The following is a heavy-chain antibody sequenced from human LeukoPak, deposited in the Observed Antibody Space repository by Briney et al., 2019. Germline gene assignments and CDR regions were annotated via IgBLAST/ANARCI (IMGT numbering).Heavy chain of an antibody. CDR3: AELGITMIGGV. D-gene: IGHD3-10*02. Sequence: GGSLRLSCAASGLILSSYWTSWVRQAPGKGLEWVANIKHDGSEKYYVDSVKGRFTISRDNAKNSLYLQMNSLRAEDTAVYYCAELGITMIGGVWGKGTTVTISS. J-gene: IGHJ6*04. CDR2: IKHDGSEK. V-gene: IGHV3-7*01. CDR1: GLILSSYW.